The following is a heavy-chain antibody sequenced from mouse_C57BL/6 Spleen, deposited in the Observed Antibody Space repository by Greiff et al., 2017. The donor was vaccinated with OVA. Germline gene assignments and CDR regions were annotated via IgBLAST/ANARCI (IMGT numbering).Heavy chain of an antibody. CDR2: IRSKSNNYAT. Sequence: EPGGGLVQPKGSLKLSCAASGFSFNTYAMNWVRQAPGKGLEWVARIRSKSNNYATYYADSVKDRFTISRDDSESMLYLQMNNLKTEDTAMYYCVRPDGYSFAYWGQGTLVTVSA. CDR3: VRPDGYSFAY. CDR1: GFSFNTYA. D-gene: IGHD2-3*01. J-gene: IGHJ3*01. V-gene: IGHV10-1*01.